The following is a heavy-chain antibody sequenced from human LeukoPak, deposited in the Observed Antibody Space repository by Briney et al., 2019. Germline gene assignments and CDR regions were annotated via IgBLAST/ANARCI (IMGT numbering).Heavy chain of an antibody. CDR2: IYHSGST. D-gene: IGHD2/OR15-2a*01. J-gene: IGHJ3*02. Sequence: SETLSLTCAVSGGSISSGGYSWSWIRQPPGKGLEWIGYIYHSGSTYYNPSLKSRVTISVDGSKNQFSLKLSSVTAADTAVYYCARGGFLYAFDIWGQGTMVTVSS. CDR3: ARGGFLYAFDI. V-gene: IGHV4-30-2*01. CDR1: GGSISSGGYS.